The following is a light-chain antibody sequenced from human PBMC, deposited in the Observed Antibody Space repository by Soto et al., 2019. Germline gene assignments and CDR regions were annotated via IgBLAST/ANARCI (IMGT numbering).Light chain of an antibody. CDR1: SSDVGGYNY. J-gene: IGLJ1*01. Sequence: QPVLTQPASVSGSPGQSITISCTGTSSDVGGYNYVSWYQQHPGKAPKLMIYEVSNRPSGVSNRFSGSKSGNTASPTISGLQAEDEADYYCSSSTTSSTLVFGTGTKVTVL. CDR2: EVS. CDR3: SSSTTSSTLV. V-gene: IGLV2-14*01.